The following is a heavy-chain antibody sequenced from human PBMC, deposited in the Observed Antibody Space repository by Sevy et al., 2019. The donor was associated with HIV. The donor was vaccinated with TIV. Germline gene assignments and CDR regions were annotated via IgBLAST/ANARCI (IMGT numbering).Heavy chain of an antibody. CDR3: ARTDYGDSLIRHYYYMDV. CDR1: GGSISSGSYY. D-gene: IGHD4-17*01. Sequence: SETLSLTCTVSGGSISSGSYYWSWIRQPAGKGLEWIGRIYTSGSTNYNPSLKSRVTISVDTSKNQFSLKLSSVTAADTAVYYRARTDYGDSLIRHYYYMDVWGKGTTVTVSS. V-gene: IGHV4-61*02. J-gene: IGHJ6*03. CDR2: IYTSGST.